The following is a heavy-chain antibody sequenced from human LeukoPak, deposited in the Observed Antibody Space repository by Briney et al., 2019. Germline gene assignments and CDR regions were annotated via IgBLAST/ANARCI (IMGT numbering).Heavy chain of an antibody. Sequence: GGSLRLSCAASGFSFSKDWMSWVRQAPGKGLEWVSAISGSGSTTYYADSVKGRFTISRDNSKNTLYLQMNSLRAEDTAVYYCAKSVAPYCSGGSCFDAFDIWGQGTMVTVSS. J-gene: IGHJ3*02. CDR2: ISGSGSTT. CDR3: AKSVAPYCSGGSCFDAFDI. D-gene: IGHD2-15*01. CDR1: GFSFSKDW. V-gene: IGHV3-23*01.